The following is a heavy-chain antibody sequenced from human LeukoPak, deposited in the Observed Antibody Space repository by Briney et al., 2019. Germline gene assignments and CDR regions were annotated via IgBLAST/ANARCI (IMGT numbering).Heavy chain of an antibody. J-gene: IGHJ3*02. CDR2: ISGSGGST. D-gene: IGHD1-26*01. V-gene: IGHV3-23*01. Sequence: GGSLGLSCAASGFTFSSYAMSWVRQAPGKGLEWVSAISGSGGSTYYADSVKGRFTISRDNSKNTLYLQMNSLRAEVTAVYYCAKDRRALGYGGAFDIWGQGTMVTVSS. CDR3: AKDRRALGYGGAFDI. CDR1: GFTFSSYA.